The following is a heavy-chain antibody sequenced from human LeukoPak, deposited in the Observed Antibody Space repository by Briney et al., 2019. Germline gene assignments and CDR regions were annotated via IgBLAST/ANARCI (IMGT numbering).Heavy chain of an antibody. J-gene: IGHJ4*02. D-gene: IGHD3-3*01. CDR1: GYTYTGYY. CDR2: INPNSGGT. Sequence: ASVKVSCKASGYTYTGYYMHWVRQAPGQGLEWMGRINPNSGGTNYAQKFQGRVTMTRDTSISTAYMELSRLRSDDTAVYYCARDMREWLFRFFDYWGQGTLVTVSS. V-gene: IGHV1-2*06. CDR3: ARDMREWLFRFFDY.